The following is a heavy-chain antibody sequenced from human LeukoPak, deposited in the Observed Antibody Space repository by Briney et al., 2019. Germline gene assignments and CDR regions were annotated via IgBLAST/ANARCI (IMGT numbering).Heavy chain of an antibody. V-gene: IGHV1-69*04. CDR2: IIPILGIA. CDR3: ARTKTYYYDSSGYYYEPPPTRDDAFDI. Sequence: SVTLSCKASGGTFSIYAISWVRHAPGQGLEWRGRIIPILGIANYSQKFQGTVTVSADKSTSTAYMELSSLRSEDTAVDYCARTKTYYYDSSGYYYEPPPTRDDAFDIWGQGTMVTVSS. CDR1: GGTFSIYA. J-gene: IGHJ3*02. D-gene: IGHD3-22*01.